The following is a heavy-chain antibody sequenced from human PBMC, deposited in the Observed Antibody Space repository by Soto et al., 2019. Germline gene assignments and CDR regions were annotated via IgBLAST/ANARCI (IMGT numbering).Heavy chain of an antibody. J-gene: IGHJ4*02. V-gene: IGHV3-33*01. CDR2: IWYDGSNK. Sequence: QVQLVESGGGVVQPGRSLRLSCAASGFTFSSYGMHWVRKAPGKGLEWVAVIWYDGSNKYYADSVKGRFTISRDNSKNTLYLQMNSLRAEDTAVYYCARDLGGDYGYFDYWGQGTLVTVSS. CDR3: ARDLGGDYGYFDY. D-gene: IGHD4-17*01. CDR1: GFTFSSYG.